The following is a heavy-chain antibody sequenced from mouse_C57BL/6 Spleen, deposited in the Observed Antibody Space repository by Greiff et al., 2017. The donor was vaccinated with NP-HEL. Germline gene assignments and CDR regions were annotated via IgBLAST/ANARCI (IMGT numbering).Heavy chain of an antibody. J-gene: IGHJ1*03. CDR1: GYTFTDYY. CDR2: INPNNGGT. D-gene: IGHD2-4*01. V-gene: IGHV1-26*01. CDR3: ARFDYGGYFDV. Sequence: EVQLQQSGPELVKPGASVKISCKASGYTFTDYYMNWVKQSHGKSLEWIGDINPNNGGTSYNQKFKGKATLTVDKSSSTAYMELRSLTSEDSAVYYCARFDYGGYFDVWGTGTTVTVSS.